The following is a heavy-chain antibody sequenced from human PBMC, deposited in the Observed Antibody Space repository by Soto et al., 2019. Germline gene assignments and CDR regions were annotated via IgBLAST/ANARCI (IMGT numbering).Heavy chain of an antibody. CDR1: GYTFTSYG. CDR2: ISAYNGNT. J-gene: IGHJ3*02. D-gene: IGHD2-2*01. Sequence: QVQLVQSGAEVKKPGASVKVSCKASGYTFTSYGISWVRQAPGQGLEWMGWISAYNGNTNYAQKLQGRVTMTTDTSTSTAYMELMSLRSDDTAVYYCARVPSYCSSISCNDAFDIWGQGTMVTVSS. V-gene: IGHV1-18*01. CDR3: ARVPSYCSSISCNDAFDI.